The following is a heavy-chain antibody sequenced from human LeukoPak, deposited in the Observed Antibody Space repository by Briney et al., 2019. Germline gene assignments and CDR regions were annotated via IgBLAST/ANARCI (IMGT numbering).Heavy chain of an antibody. D-gene: IGHD1-14*01. CDR1: GGSISSSGYY. CDR2: IYDSGST. Sequence: SETLSLTCTVSGGSISSSGYYWGWIRQPPVKGLEWIGTIYDSGSTYYNPSLKSRVTISVDTSKNQFSLKLSSVTAADTAVYYCARITYYFDYRGQGTLVTVSS. V-gene: IGHV4-39*01. J-gene: IGHJ4*02. CDR3: ARITYYFDY.